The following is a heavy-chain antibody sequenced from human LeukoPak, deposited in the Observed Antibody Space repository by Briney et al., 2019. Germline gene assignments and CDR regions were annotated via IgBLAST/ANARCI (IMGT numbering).Heavy chain of an antibody. CDR1: GFTFSSYA. Sequence: GRSLRLSCAASGFTFSSYAMHWVRQAPGKGLEWVAVISYDGSNKYYADSVKGRFTISRDNSKNTLYLQMNSLRAEDTAVYYCAKCKRTAVAGPTYAFDYWGQGTLVTVSS. V-gene: IGHV3-30-3*01. CDR2: ISYDGSNK. CDR3: AKCKRTAVAGPTYAFDY. J-gene: IGHJ4*02. D-gene: IGHD6-19*01.